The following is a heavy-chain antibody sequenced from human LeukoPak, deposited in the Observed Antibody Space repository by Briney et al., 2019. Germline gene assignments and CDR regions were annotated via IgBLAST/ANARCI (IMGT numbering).Heavy chain of an antibody. Sequence: ASVKVSCKASGYTFKNYDINWVRQATGQGLEGMGWMNPNSGNTGFAQKFQDRVSRTRDTSINTAYMELTSLRSGDTAVYYCARATPGGLHGYSFDYWGQGTVVTVYS. D-gene: IGHD5-24*01. CDR1: GYTFKNYD. V-gene: IGHV1-8*02. CDR2: MNPNSGNT. CDR3: ARATPGGLHGYSFDY. J-gene: IGHJ4*02.